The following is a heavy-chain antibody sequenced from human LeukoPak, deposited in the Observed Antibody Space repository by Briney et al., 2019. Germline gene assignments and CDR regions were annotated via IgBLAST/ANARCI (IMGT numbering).Heavy chain of an antibody. V-gene: IGHV4-4*09. CDR1: GGSISSYY. Sequence: SETLSLTCTVSGGSISSYYWSWIRQPLGKGLEWIGYIYTSGSTNYNPSLKSRVTISVDTSKNQFSLKLSSVTAADTAVYYCARRPNRASYFDYWGQGTLVTVSS. CDR3: ARRPNRASYFDY. J-gene: IGHJ4*02. CDR2: IYTSGST. D-gene: IGHD1-14*01.